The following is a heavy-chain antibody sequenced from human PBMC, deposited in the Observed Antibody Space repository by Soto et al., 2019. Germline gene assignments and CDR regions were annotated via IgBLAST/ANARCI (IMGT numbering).Heavy chain of an antibody. CDR2: IYYSGST. Sequence: SETLSLTCTVSGGSISSYYWSWIRQPPGKGLEWIGYIYYSGSTNYNPSLKSRVTISVDTSKNQFSLKLSSVTAADTAVYYCARTVRGARQRGYYYYYYMDVWGKGTTVTVSS. CDR3: ARTVRGARQRGYYYYYYMDV. CDR1: GGSISSYY. V-gene: IGHV4-59*12. D-gene: IGHD6-6*01. J-gene: IGHJ6*03.